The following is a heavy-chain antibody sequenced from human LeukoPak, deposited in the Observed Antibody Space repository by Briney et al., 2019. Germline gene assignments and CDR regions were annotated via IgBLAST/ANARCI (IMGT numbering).Heavy chain of an antibody. CDR3: ARGSFGSFDC. J-gene: IGHJ4*02. CDR2: FSSDGSTT. V-gene: IGHV3-74*01. D-gene: IGHD3-10*01. CDR1: GFTFSSYS. Sequence: GGSLRLPCAASGFTFSSYSMHWVRQAPGKGLVWVSRFSSDGSTTTYADSVKGRFTISRDNAKNTLYLQMNSLRVEDTAVYYCARGSFGSFDCWGQGSLVTVSS.